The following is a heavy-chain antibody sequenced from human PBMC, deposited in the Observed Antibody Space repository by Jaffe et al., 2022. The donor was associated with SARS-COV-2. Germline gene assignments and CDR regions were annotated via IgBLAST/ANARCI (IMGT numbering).Heavy chain of an antibody. Sequence: QVQLQESGPGLVKPSQTLSLTCTVSGGSITSGNYQWSWVRQPAGKALEWIGRIYTTGRTDSNPSLTSRLIISRDTSQNQFFLQLTSVTAADTAVYYCTRDAQRFDGTWDVFEQWGQGTLVTVSS. D-gene: IGHD3-16*01. CDR3: TRDAQRFDGTWDVFEQ. V-gene: IGHV4-61*02. CDR1: GGSITSGNYQ. J-gene: IGHJ4*02. CDR2: IYTTGRT.